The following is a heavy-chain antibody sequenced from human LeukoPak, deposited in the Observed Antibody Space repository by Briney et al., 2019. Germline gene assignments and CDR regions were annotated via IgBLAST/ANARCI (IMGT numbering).Heavy chain of an antibody. J-gene: IGHJ4*02. CDR1: GYTFTSYD. Sequence: GASVKVSCKASGYTFTSYDINWVRQAPGQGLEWMGWINPNSGGTNYAQKFQGRVTMTRDTSISTAYMELSRLRSDDTAVYYCASFVGSPGIAAAGTVFDYWGQGTLVTVSS. CDR2: INPNSGGT. V-gene: IGHV1-2*02. D-gene: IGHD6-13*01. CDR3: ASFVGSPGIAAAGTVFDY.